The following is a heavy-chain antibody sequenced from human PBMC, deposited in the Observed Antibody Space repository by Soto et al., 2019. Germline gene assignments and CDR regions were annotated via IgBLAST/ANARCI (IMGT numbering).Heavy chain of an antibody. V-gene: IGHV4-34*01. D-gene: IGHD2-21*02. J-gene: IGHJ6*02. CDR3: ARADRTLVTSYGLDV. CDR1: GGSFSGFY. Sequence: SETLSLTCAVSGGSFSGFYWTWILRPPGEGLEWIGEINHSGTTNFNPSLRSRLTISLDSSKKHFSLKLTSMTAADAAVYYCARADRTLVTSYGLDVWGQGTTVTVSS. CDR2: INHSGTT.